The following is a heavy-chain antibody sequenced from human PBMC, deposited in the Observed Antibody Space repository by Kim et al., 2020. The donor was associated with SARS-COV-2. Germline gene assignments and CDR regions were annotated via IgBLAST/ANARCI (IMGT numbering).Heavy chain of an antibody. CDR3: ARMSAGSSWAFDF. Sequence: ERSRFSISRDDAQNQQYLQRNSTRAEDTAVYYCARMSAGSSWAFDFWGQGTLVTVSS. V-gene: IGHV3-23*03. D-gene: IGHD6-13*01. J-gene: IGHJ4*02.